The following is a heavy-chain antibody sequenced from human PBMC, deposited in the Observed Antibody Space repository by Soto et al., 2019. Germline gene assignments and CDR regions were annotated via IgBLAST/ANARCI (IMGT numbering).Heavy chain of an antibody. CDR2: MTLDSGDT. V-gene: IGHV1-8*01. J-gene: IGHJ5*01. D-gene: IGHD3-16*01. CDR1: GHTLASYD. CDR3: ARDPFYGWFDS. Sequence: QVQLVQSGAEVRKPGASVKVSCKASGHTLASYDINWVRQATGQGLEWMGWMTLDSGDTGYAQKFQGRVTMTWDTSITTAYMELSSLRSDDTAVYYCARDPFYGWFDSWGQGTLVTVSS.